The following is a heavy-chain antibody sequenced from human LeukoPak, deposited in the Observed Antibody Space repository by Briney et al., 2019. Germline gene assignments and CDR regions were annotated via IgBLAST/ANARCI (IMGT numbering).Heavy chain of an antibody. CDR2: INHSGST. V-gene: IGHV4-34*01. CDR1: GGSFSGYY. J-gene: IGHJ4*02. CDR3: ARVQPGYFDY. Sequence: SETLSLTCAVYGGSFSGYYWSWIRQPPGKGLEWIGEINHSGSTNYNPSLKSRVTISVDTSKNQFSLKLSSVTAADTAVYYCARVQPGYFDYWGQGTLVTVSS.